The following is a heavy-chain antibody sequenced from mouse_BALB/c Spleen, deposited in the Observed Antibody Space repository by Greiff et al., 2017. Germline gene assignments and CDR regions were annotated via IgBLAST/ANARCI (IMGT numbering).Heavy chain of an antibody. CDR3: ARDYYGNHYFDY. CDR1: GYSFTGYY. J-gene: IGHJ2*01. D-gene: IGHD2-1*01. Sequence: EVKLMESGPELVKPGASVKISCKASGYSFTGYYMHWVKQSHVKSLEWIGRINPYNGATSYNQNFKDKASLTVDKSSSTAYMELHSLTSEDSAVYYCARDYYGNHYFDYWGQGTTRTVSS. V-gene: IGHV1-31*01. CDR2: INPYNGAT.